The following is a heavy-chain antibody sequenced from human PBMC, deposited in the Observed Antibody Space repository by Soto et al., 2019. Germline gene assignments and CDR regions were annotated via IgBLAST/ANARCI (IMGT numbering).Heavy chain of an antibody. CDR3: ARAVGYMTGHMDV. CDR2: IYYSGST. CDR1: GGSVSSGSYY. J-gene: IGHJ6*03. D-gene: IGHD5-12*01. Sequence: SETLSLTCTVSGGSVSSGSYYWSWIRQPPGKGLEWIGYIYYSGSTNYNPSLKSRVTISVDTSKNQFSLKLSSVTAADTAVYYCARAVGYMTGHMDVWGKGTTVTVSS. V-gene: IGHV4-61*01.